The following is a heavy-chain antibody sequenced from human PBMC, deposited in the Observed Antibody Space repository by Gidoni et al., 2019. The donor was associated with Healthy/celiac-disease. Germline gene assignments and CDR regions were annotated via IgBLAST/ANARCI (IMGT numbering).Heavy chain of an antibody. CDR3: ARDRPSQRYDFWSGYTHNYYYYYYMDV. J-gene: IGHJ6*03. V-gene: IGHV3-7*01. CDR2: IKQDGSEK. CDR1: GFTFSSYW. D-gene: IGHD3-3*01. Sequence: EVQLVESGGGLVQPGGSLRLSCAASGFTFSSYWMSWVRQAPGKGLEWVANIKQDGSEKYYVDSVKGRFTISRDNAKNSLYLQMNSLRAEDTAVYYCARDRPSQRYDFWSGYTHNYYYYYYMDVWGKGTTVTVSS.